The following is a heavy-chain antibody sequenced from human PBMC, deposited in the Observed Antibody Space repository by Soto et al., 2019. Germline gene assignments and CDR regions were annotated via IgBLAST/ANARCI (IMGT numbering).Heavy chain of an antibody. CDR2: YSGFT. V-gene: IGHV4-61*08. CDR1: GFSITSGGYY. Sequence: ASETPSLTCPFSGFSITSGGYYWTWIRQPPGKGLEWIGGYSGFTDYNPSLESRATISVDHSKNQFSLTLRSVTAADTAVYYCARDYGDYSFFFDYWGQGALVTVSS. D-gene: IGHD4-17*01. J-gene: IGHJ4*02. CDR3: ARDYGDYSFFFDY.